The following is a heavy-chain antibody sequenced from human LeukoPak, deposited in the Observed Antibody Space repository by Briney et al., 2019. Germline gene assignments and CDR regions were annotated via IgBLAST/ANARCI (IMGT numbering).Heavy chain of an antibody. D-gene: IGHD5-18*01. J-gene: IGHJ4*02. V-gene: IGHV4-59*01. CDR2: IYYSGST. CDR3: ARKYIQLWFIDY. CDR1: GGSISGYY. Sequence: SETLSLTCTVSGGSISGYYWSWIRQPPGKGLEWIGYIYYSGSTNYNPSLKSRVTISVDTSKNQFSLKLSSVTAADTAMYYCARKYIQLWFIDYWGQGTLVTVSS.